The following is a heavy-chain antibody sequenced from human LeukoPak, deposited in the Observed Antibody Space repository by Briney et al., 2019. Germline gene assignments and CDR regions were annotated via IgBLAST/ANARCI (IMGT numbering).Heavy chain of an antibody. CDR2: ICAYNGNT. CDR1: GYTFTSYG. J-gene: IGHJ3*02. V-gene: IGHV1-18*01. D-gene: IGHD2-2*01. Sequence: ASVKVSRKASGYTFTSYGISWVRQAPGQGVEWVGWICAYNGNTNYAQKLQGRVTMTTDTSTSTAYMERRSLRSDDTAVYYCARDSLYCSSTSCSVIWGQGTMVTVSS. CDR3: ARDSLYCSSTSCSVI.